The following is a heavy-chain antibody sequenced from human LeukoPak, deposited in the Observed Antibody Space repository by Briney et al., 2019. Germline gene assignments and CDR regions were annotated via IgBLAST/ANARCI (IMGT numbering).Heavy chain of an antibody. D-gene: IGHD3-22*01. CDR2: ISSNGGST. J-gene: IGHJ4*02. CDR1: GFTFSSYA. V-gene: IGHV3-64*01. CDR3: ARSFRAGHYYDSSGYSPLGY. Sequence: PGGSLRLSCAASGFTFSSYAMHWVRQAPGKGLEYVSAISSNGGSTYYANSVKGRFTISRDNSKNTLYLQMGSLRAEDMAVYYCARSFRAGHYYDSSGYSPLGYWGQGTLVTVSS.